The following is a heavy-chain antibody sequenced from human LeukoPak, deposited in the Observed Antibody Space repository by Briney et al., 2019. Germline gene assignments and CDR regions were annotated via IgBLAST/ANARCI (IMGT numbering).Heavy chain of an antibody. CDR1: GASISKYY. Sequence: PSETLSLTCSVSGASISKYYWNWIRQPAGKGLEWIGRVSVSGGTNSNPSLKSRVTMSVDTSQSQFSLKLTSVTDADTAVYYCARSFDISGYFYDFDSWSQGTLVTVSS. CDR2: VSVSGGT. V-gene: IGHV4-4*07. D-gene: IGHD3-22*01. CDR3: ARSFDISGYFYDFDS. J-gene: IGHJ4*02.